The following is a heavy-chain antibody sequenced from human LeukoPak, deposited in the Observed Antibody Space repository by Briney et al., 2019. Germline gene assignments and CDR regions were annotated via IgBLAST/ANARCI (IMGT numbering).Heavy chain of an antibody. CDR1: GGTFSSYA. V-gene: IGHV1-69*05. D-gene: IGHD6-19*01. Sequence: SVKVSFKAFGGTFSSYAISWVRQAPGQGLEWMGGIIPIFGTANYAQKFQGRVTITTDESTSTAYMELSSLRSEDTAVYYCARGAHIAVAGPDHFDYWGQGTLVTVSS. CDR3: ARGAHIAVAGPDHFDY. J-gene: IGHJ4*02. CDR2: IIPIFGTA.